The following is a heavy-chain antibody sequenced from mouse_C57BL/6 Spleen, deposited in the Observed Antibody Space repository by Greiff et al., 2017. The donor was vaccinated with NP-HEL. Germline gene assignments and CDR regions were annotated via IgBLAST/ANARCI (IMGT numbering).Heavy chain of an antibody. Sequence: VQLKESGPGLVKPSQSLSLTCSVTGYSITSGYYWNWIRQFPGNKLEWMGYISYDGSNNYNPSFKNRISITRDTSKNQFFLKLNSVTTEDTATYYCARDGTAYYSNPFAYWGQGTLVTVSA. J-gene: IGHJ3*01. CDR1: GYSITSGYY. D-gene: IGHD2-5*01. CDR2: ISYDGSN. CDR3: ARDGTAYYSNPFAY. V-gene: IGHV3-6*01.